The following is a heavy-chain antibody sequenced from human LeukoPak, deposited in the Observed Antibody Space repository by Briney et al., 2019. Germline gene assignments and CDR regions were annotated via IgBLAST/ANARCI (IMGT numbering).Heavy chain of an antibody. CDR1: GGSISSSSYY. CDR3: ARDSSSWSLQLIDY. J-gene: IGHJ4*02. CDR2: IYYSGST. V-gene: IGHV4-39*02. Sequence: PSETLSLTCTVSGGSISSSSYYWGWIRQPPGKGLEWIGSIYYSGSTYYNPSLKSRVTISVDTSKNQFSLKLSSVTAADTAVYYCARDSSSWSLQLIDYWGQGTLVTVSS. D-gene: IGHD6-13*01.